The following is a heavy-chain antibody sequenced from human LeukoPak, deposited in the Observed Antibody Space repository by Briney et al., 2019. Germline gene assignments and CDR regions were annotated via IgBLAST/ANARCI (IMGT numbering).Heavy chain of an antibody. J-gene: IGHJ4*02. CDR2: ISSNGGST. CDR1: GFTFSSYA. V-gene: IGHV3-64*04. CDR3: AKDLDEVVVAAFDY. D-gene: IGHD2-15*01. Sequence: GGSLRLSCSASGFTFSSYAMHWVRQAPGKGLEYVSAISSNGGSTYYADSVKGRFTISRDNSKNTLYLQMNSLRAGDTAVYYCAKDLDEVVVAAFDYWGQGTLVTVSS.